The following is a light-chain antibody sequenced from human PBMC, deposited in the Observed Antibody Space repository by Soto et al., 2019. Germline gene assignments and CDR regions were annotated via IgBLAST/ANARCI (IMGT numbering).Light chain of an antibody. CDR2: EVT. V-gene: IGLV2-14*03. CDR1: SSDVGGYNF. CDR3: CSHSSLITWM. J-gene: IGLJ3*02. Sequence: QSALTQTASVSGSPGQSITISCTGTSSDVGGYNFVSWYQQHPGKAPKLIIHEVTNRLSGVSGRFSGSKSGNTAFLTISGLKAEDEAVYYCCSHSSLITWMFGGGTKLTVL.